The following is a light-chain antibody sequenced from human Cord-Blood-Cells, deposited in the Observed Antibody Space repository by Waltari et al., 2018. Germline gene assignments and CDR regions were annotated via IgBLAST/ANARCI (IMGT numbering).Light chain of an antibody. Sequence: EIVMTQSPATMSLSPGERATVSCRASQSVSGNFAWYQQKPGQAPRLLIYGASTRATGIPARFSGSGSGTEFTLTISSLQSEDFAVYYCQQYNNWPPLTFGGGTKVEIK. CDR2: GAS. V-gene: IGKV3-15*01. CDR1: QSVSGN. J-gene: IGKJ4*01. CDR3: QQYNNWPPLT.